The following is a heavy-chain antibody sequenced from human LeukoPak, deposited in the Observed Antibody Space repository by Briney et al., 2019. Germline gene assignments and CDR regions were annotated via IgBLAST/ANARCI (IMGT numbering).Heavy chain of an antibody. V-gene: IGHV3-30*03. Sequence: GGSLRLSCAASGFTFSSHGMHRARQAPGQGLDWGAVISNDGSKKYYADSVKGRFTISRDNSKTTLYLQMNSLRAEDTAVYYCARDISGWYSGGYFRMDVWGQGTTVTVSS. CDR2: ISNDGSKK. J-gene: IGHJ6*02. D-gene: IGHD6-19*01. CDR3: ARDISGWYSGGYFRMDV. CDR1: GFTFSSHG.